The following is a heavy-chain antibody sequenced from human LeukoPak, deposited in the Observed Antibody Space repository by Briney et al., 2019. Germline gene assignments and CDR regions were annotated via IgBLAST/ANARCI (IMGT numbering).Heavy chain of an antibody. CDR1: GFTFSSYA. CDR2: ISYDGSNK. CDR3: ARDSGTEYSSSYYFDY. J-gene: IGHJ4*02. D-gene: IGHD6-6*01. V-gene: IGHV3-30-3*01. Sequence: GRSLRLSCAASGFTFSSYAMHWVRQAPGKGLEWVAVISYDGSNKYYADSVEGRFTISRDNSKNTLYLQMNSLRAEDTAVYYCARDSGTEYSSSYYFDYWGQGTLVTVSS.